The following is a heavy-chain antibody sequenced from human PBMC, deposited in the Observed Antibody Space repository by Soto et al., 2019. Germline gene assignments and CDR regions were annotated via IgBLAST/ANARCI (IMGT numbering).Heavy chain of an antibody. J-gene: IGHJ4*02. Sequence: ASVKVSCKASGYTFTSYYMHWVRQAPGQGLEWMGVINPSGGNTVYAQKFQGRVTMTRDTSTSTVYMELSSLRSEDTAVYYCATLHSTSPPYYFDYWGQGTLVNVSS. D-gene: IGHD6-6*01. V-gene: IGHV1-46*01. CDR3: ATLHSTSPPYYFDY. CDR2: INPSGGNT. CDR1: GYTFTSYY.